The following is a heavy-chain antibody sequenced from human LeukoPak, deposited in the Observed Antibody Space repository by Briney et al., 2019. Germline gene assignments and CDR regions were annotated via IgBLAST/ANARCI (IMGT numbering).Heavy chain of an antibody. J-gene: IGHJ3*02. CDR1: GYTFTNYY. CDR3: ARDKEYSSSLTAFDI. V-gene: IGHV1-2*02. Sequence: ASVKVSCKASGYTFTNYYIHWVRQAPGQGLEWMGWINPNSGGTNYAQKFQGRVTMTRDTSISTAYMELSRLRSDDTAVYYCARDKEYSSSLTAFDIWGQGTMVTVSS. CDR2: INPNSGGT. D-gene: IGHD6-6*01.